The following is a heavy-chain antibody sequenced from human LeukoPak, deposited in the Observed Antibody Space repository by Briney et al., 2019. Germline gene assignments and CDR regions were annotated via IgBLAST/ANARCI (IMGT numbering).Heavy chain of an antibody. D-gene: IGHD3-16*01. CDR1: GFTVSSNY. CDR3: ARGPGGYDN. V-gene: IGHV3-66*01. J-gene: IGHJ4*02. CDR2: IFGGGST. Sequence: GGSLRLSCAASGFTVSSNYMTWVRQAPGNELEWVSVIFGGGSTYYADSVKGRFTISRDNSKNELFLQMNSLRVEDTAVYYCARGPGGYDNWGQGTLVTVSS.